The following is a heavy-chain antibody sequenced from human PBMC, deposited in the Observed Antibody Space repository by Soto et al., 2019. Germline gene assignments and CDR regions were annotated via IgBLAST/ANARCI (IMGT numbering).Heavy chain of an antibody. D-gene: IGHD3-16*01. Sequence: EVQLVESGGGLVQPGGSLRLSCAASGFTFSNYWMHWVRQAPGKGLVWVSRINSDGSSTNYADSVKGRLTISRDNAKNTMYLQMNSLRAEDTAVYYCARDGGTYRDLDYWGQGTLVTVSS. V-gene: IGHV3-74*01. J-gene: IGHJ4*02. CDR3: ARDGGTYRDLDY. CDR2: INSDGSST. CDR1: GFTFSNYW.